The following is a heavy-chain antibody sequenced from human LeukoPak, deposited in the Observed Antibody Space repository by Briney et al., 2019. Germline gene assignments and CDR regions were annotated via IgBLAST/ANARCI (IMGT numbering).Heavy chain of an antibody. CDR2: ITRDGSST. D-gene: IGHD3-16*01. V-gene: IGHV3-74*01. CDR1: GFTLSSSW. Sequence: PGGSLRLSCAASGFTLSSSWMHWVRQAPGKGLVWVSRITRDGSSTTYADSVKGRFTTSRDNAKNTLYLQMDSLRDDDTAVYYCARDPGYESWSPFWGGMDVWGNGTTVIVSS. CDR3: ARDPGYESWSPFWGGMDV. J-gene: IGHJ6*04.